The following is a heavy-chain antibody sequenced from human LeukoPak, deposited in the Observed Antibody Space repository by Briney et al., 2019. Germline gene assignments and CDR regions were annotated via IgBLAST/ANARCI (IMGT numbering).Heavy chain of an antibody. V-gene: IGHV3-23*01. J-gene: IGHJ5*02. D-gene: IGHD1-26*01. CDR1: GFTFSTYS. CDR3: AKITHYLHPYWFDP. CDR2: ISGSGGST. Sequence: PGGSLRLSCAASGFTFSTYSMNWVRQAPGKGLEWVSAISGSGGSTYYADSVKGRFTISRDNSKNTLYLQMNSLRAEDTAVYYCAKITHYLHPYWFDPWGQGTLVTVSS.